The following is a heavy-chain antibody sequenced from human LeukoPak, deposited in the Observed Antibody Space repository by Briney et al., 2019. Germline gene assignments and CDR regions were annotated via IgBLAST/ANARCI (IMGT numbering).Heavy chain of an antibody. D-gene: IGHD5-12*01. CDR2: IYYSGST. CDR1: GGSISSSSYY. Sequence: SETLSLTCTVSGGSISSSSYYWSWIRQPPGKGLEWIGYIYYSGSTNYNPSLKSRVTISVDTSKNQFSLKLSSVTAADTAVYYCARGRLRTRFDYWGQGTLVTVSS. J-gene: IGHJ4*02. V-gene: IGHV4-61*01. CDR3: ARGRLRTRFDY.